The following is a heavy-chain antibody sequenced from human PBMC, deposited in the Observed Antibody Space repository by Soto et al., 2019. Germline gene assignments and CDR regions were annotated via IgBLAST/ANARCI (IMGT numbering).Heavy chain of an antibody. CDR1: GFTFSSYW. V-gene: IGHV3-7*01. D-gene: IGHD3-16*02. Sequence: EVQLVESGGGLVQPGGSLRLSCAASGFTFSSYWMSWVRQAPGKGLEWVANIKQDGSNKYYVDSVKGRFTISRDNTKNSLYLQMNSLRAEDTAGYYCAKIWGSYRLDYWGPGTLVTVS. CDR2: IKQDGSNK. CDR3: AKIWGSYRLDY. J-gene: IGHJ4*02.